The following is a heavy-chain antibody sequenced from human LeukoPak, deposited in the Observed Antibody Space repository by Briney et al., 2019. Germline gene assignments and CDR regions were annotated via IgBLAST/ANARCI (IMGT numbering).Heavy chain of an antibody. CDR3: ARDRYYTLDY. CDR1: GFSFSTSW. CDR2: INSDGSNT. V-gene: IGHV3-74*01. J-gene: IGHJ4*02. Sequence: GGSLRLSCAASGFSFSTSWMHWVRHTPEKGLVWVSRINSDGSNTIYADSVKGRFTISRDNAKNTLFLQMNSLRAGDTAVYYCARDRYYTLDYWGQGTLVTVSS. D-gene: IGHD3-3*01.